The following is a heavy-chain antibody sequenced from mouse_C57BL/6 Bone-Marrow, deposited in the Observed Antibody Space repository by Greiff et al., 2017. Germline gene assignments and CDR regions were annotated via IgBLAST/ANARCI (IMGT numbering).Heavy chain of an antibody. CDR1: GYAFSSYW. D-gene: IGHD2-4*01. J-gene: IGHJ4*01. CDR2: IYPGDGDT. CDR3: SNDYVYAMDY. V-gene: IGHV1-80*01. Sequence: QVQLQQSGAELVKPGASVEISCKASGYAFSSYWMNWVKQRPGKGLEWIGQIYPGDGDTNYNGKFKGKATLTADTSSSTAYSQLSSLTSEDSAVYFCSNDYVYAMDYWGQGTSVTVSS.